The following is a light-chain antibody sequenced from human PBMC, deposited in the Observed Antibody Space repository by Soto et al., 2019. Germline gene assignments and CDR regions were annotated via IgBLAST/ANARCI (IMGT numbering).Light chain of an antibody. Sequence: QSGLTQPASVSGSPGQSITISCTGTSSDVGSYNLVSWHQQHPGKAPKLMIYEVSKRPSGVSNRFSGSKSGNTASLTISGLQAEDEADYYCCSYAGSSTYVFGTGTKLTVL. J-gene: IGLJ1*01. CDR2: EVS. CDR1: SSDVGSYNL. V-gene: IGLV2-23*02. CDR3: CSYAGSSTYV.